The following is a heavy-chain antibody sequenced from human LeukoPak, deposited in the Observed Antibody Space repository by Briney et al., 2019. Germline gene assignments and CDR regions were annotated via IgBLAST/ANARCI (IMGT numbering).Heavy chain of an antibody. J-gene: IGHJ5*02. Sequence: SETLSLTCAVYGGSFSGYYWSWIRQPPGKGLEWIGEINHSGGTNYNPSLKSRVTISVDTSKNQFSLKLSSVTAADTAVYYCARGYDSSSWYISGTNWFDPWGQGTLVTVSS. CDR1: GGSFSGYY. V-gene: IGHV4-34*01. D-gene: IGHD6-13*01. CDR3: ARGYDSSSWYISGTNWFDP. CDR2: INHSGGT.